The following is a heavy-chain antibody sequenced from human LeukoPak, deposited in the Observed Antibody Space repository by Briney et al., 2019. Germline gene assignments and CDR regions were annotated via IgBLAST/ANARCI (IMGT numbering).Heavy chain of an antibody. Sequence: GASVKVSCKASGYTFTSYAMHWVRQAPGQRLEWMGWINAGNGNTKYSQEFQGRVTITRDTSASTAYMELSSLRSEDMAVYYCARDFGYDSSGPWEDAFDIWGQGTMVTVSS. CDR2: INAGNGNT. CDR1: GYTFTSYA. D-gene: IGHD3-22*01. J-gene: IGHJ3*02. CDR3: ARDFGYDSSGPWEDAFDI. V-gene: IGHV1-3*03.